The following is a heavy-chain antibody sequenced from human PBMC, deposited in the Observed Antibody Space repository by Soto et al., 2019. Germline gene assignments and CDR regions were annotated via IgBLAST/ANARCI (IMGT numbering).Heavy chain of an antibody. V-gene: IGHV3-30*18. J-gene: IGHJ6*02. CDR3: AKERYGQLYLEDYGMDV. CDR2: ISYDGSNK. D-gene: IGHD3-16*01. Sequence: QVQLVESGGGVVQPGTSLRLSCVASGFTFSSYGIHWVRQAPGRGLEWVAVISYDGSNKYYADSVKGRFTISRDNFKNTLYLQMNSLRADDTAVYYCAKERYGQLYLEDYGMDVWGQGTTVTVSS. CDR1: GFTFSSYG.